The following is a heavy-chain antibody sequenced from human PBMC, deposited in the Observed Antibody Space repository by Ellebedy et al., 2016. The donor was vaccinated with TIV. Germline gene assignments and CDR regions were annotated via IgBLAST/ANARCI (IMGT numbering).Heavy chain of an antibody. Sequence: GESLKISCAASGFTFSSYAMSWVRQAPGKGLEWVSVIYSGGSTYYADSVKGRFTISRDNSKNTLYLQMNSLRAEDTAVYYCARGGTYYDFWSGPFYYYYYGMDVWGQGTTVTVSS. V-gene: IGHV3-66*01. J-gene: IGHJ6*02. CDR2: IYSGGST. D-gene: IGHD3-3*01. CDR1: GFTFSSYA. CDR3: ARGGTYYDFWSGPFYYYYYGMDV.